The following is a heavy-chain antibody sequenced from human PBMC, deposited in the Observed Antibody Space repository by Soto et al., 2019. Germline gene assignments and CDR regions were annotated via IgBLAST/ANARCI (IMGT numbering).Heavy chain of an antibody. D-gene: IGHD3-16*01. CDR3: ARDGGTYFDY. CDR1: GFTFSTYW. CDR2: LDNDGTNT. V-gene: IGHV3-74*01. Sequence: EVQLVESGGGLVQPGGSLRLSCAASGFTFSTYWMHWVRQAPGKGLVWVSRLDNDGTNTRYADSVKGRFTVSRDNGKNTVYLQMDSLRAEYTAVYYCARDGGTYFDYWGQETLVTVSS. J-gene: IGHJ4*02.